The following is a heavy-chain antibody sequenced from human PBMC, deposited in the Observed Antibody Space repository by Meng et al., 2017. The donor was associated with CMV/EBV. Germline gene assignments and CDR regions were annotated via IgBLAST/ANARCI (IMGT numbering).Heavy chain of an antibody. CDR3: AREHCSGGSCYIVWYFGSNDAFDI. V-gene: IGHV1-46*01. Sequence: ASVKVSCKASGYTFTSYYMHWVRQAPGQGLEWMGIINPSGGSTSYAQKFQGRVTMTRDTSTSTVYMELSSLRSEDTAVYYCAREHCSGGSCYIVWYFGSNDAFDIWGQGTMVTVSS. J-gene: IGHJ3*02. CDR1: GYTFTSYY. CDR2: INPSGGST. D-gene: IGHD2-15*01.